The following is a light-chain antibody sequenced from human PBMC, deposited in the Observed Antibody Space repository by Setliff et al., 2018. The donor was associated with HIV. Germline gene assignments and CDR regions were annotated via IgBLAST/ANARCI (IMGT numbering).Light chain of an antibody. CDR1: SSDIGTYNF. CDR3: ASYTTSSAPLV. CDR2: EVS. Sequence: LTQPASVSGSPGQSITISCTGSSSDIGTYNFVSWYQQYPGKAPKVVIYEVSIRPSGISTRFSGSKSGNTASLTISGLQPADDADYYCASYTTSSAPLVFGSGTKVTVL. J-gene: IGLJ1*01. V-gene: IGLV2-14*01.